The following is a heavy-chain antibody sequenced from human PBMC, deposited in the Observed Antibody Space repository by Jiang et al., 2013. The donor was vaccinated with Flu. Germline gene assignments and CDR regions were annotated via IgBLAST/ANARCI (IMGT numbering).Heavy chain of an antibody. CDR2: ISPDSGAT. V-gene: IGHV1-2*04. D-gene: IGHD3-10*01. CDR3: ARITRGGSGFDY. J-gene: IGHJ4*02. CDR1: GYAFTVYA. Sequence: GAEVKKPGASVKVSCKASGYAFTVYAIHWVRQAPGQRLEWMGWISPDSGATNYAQNFQGWVTMARDTSISTAYMELSRLKSDDTATYYCARITRGGSGFDYWGQGTLVTVSS.